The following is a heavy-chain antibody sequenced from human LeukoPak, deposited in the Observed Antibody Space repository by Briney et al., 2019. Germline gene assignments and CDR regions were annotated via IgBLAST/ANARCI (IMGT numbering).Heavy chain of an antibody. J-gene: IGHJ5*02. Sequence: ASVKVSCKASGGTFSSYAISWVRQAPGQGLEWMGGIIPIFGAANYAQKFQGRVTITADESTSTAYMELSSLRSEDTAVYYCARTHCSGGSCYSAWFDPWGQGTLVTVSS. CDR1: GGTFSSYA. CDR2: IIPIFGAA. D-gene: IGHD2-15*01. V-gene: IGHV1-69*13. CDR3: ARTHCSGGSCYSAWFDP.